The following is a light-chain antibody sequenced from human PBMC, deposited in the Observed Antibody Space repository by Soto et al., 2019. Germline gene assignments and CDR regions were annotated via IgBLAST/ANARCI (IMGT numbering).Light chain of an antibody. Sequence: QSVVTQPPSVSRAPGHRFTISFTGSSSNIWAGYDLHWYQQLPGTAPKLLIYGNSNRPSGVPDRLSCSKSGTSASLAITGLQAEDEADYYCQSYDSSLSGSRVFATGTKVTVL. J-gene: IGLJ1*01. V-gene: IGLV1-40*01. CDR1: SSNIWAGYD. CDR2: GNS. CDR3: QSYDSSLSGSRV.